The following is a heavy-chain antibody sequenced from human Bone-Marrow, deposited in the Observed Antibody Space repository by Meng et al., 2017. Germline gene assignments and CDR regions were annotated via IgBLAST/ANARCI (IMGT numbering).Heavy chain of an antibody. CDR1: GYTLTELS. J-gene: IGHJ4*02. Sequence: QVQLGKAGAEVKKPGASVKVSCKVSGYTLTELSMHWVRQAPGKGLEWMGGFDPEDGETIYAQKFQGRVTMTEDTSTDTAYMELSSLRSEDTAVYYCATTVLRYFDWLLGTFDYWGQGTLVTVSS. D-gene: IGHD3-9*01. V-gene: IGHV1-24*01. CDR3: ATTVLRYFDWLLGTFDY. CDR2: FDPEDGET.